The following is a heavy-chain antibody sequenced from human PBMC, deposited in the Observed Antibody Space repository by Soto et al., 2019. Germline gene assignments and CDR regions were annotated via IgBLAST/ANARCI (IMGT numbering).Heavy chain of an antibody. V-gene: IGHV3-23*01. Sequence: GGSLRLSCAASRFTFSSYAMTWVRQAPGKGLEWVSTISGSGGRTYHADSVKGRFTISRDNSKNTLYLQMNSLRAEDTAVYYSAKFFFYGSGSSGEYYYYGMDVWGQGTTVTVSS. D-gene: IGHD3-10*01. CDR2: ISGSGGRT. J-gene: IGHJ6*02. CDR3: AKFFFYGSGSSGEYYYYGMDV. CDR1: RFTFSSYA.